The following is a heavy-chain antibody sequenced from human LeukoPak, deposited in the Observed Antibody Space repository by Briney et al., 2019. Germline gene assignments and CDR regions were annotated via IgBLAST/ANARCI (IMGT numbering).Heavy chain of an antibody. J-gene: IGHJ4*02. V-gene: IGHV4-34*01. CDR1: GGSFSGYY. Sequence: TSETLSLTCAVYGGSFSGYYWSWIRQPPGKGLEWIGEINHSGSTNYNPSLKSRVTISVDTSKNQFSLKLSSVTAADTAVYYCASYDLWSGYYIDDYWGQGTLVTVSS. D-gene: IGHD3-3*01. CDR2: INHSGST. CDR3: ASYDLWSGYYIDDY.